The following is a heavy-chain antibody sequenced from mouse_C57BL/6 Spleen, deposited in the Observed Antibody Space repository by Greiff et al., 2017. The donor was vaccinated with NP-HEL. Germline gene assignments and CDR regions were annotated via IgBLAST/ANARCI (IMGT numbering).Heavy chain of an antibody. CDR1: GYAFTNYL. J-gene: IGHJ3*01. D-gene: IGHD2-4*01. V-gene: IGHV1-54*01. Sequence: LVESGAELVRPGTSVKVSCKASGYAFTNYLIEWVKQRPGQGLEWIGVINPGSGGTNYNEKFKGKATLTADKSSSTAYMQLSSLTSEDSAVYFCARLYDYDHAYWGQGTLVTVSA. CDR3: ARLYDYDHAY. CDR2: INPGSGGT.